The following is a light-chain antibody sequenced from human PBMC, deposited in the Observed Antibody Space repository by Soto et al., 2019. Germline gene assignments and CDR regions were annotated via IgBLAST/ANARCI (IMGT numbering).Light chain of an antibody. J-gene: IGKJ4*02. CDR3: QQNRNWPSLT. V-gene: IGKV3-11*01. Sequence: EIVLTQSPATLSLSPGERATLSCRASQSVRSSLGWYQQRPGQAPRLLIYDASNTATGIPARFSGSGSGTDFTLAISSLEPEDFAVYYCQQNRNWPSLTFGGGTKVEIK. CDR1: QSVRSS. CDR2: DAS.